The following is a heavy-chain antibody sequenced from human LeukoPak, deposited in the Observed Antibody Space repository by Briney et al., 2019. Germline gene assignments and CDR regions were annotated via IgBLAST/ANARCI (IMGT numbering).Heavy chain of an antibody. CDR2: INPNSGGT. CDR3: ARDYYDSSGYYIFDY. Sequence: ASVKVSCKASGYTFTGYYMHWVRQAPGQGLEWMGRINPNSGGTNYAQKFQGRVTMTRDTSISTAYMVLSRLRSDDTAVYYCARDYYDSSGYYIFDYWGQGTLVTVSS. D-gene: IGHD3-22*01. V-gene: IGHV1-2*06. CDR1: GYTFTGYY. J-gene: IGHJ4*02.